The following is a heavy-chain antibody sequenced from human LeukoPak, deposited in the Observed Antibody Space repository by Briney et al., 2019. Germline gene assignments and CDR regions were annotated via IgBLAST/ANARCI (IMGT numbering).Heavy chain of an antibody. Sequence: SETLSLTCTVSGGSISSSSYYWGWIRQPPGKGLEWIGSIYYSGSTYYNPSLKSRVTISVDTSKNQFSLKLSSVTAADTAVYYCAGSMVRGVIRLFDYWGQGTLVTVSS. CDR2: IYYSGST. CDR3: AGSMVRGVIRLFDY. D-gene: IGHD3-10*01. J-gene: IGHJ4*02. CDR1: GGSISSSSYY. V-gene: IGHV4-39*01.